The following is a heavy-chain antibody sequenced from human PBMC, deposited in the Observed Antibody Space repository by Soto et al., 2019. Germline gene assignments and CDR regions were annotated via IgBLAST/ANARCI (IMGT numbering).Heavy chain of an antibody. CDR3: ARVYSGYDQPYDY. D-gene: IGHD5-12*01. V-gene: IGHV1-18*01. Sequence: QVQLVQSGAEVKKPGASVKVSCKASGYTFTSYGISWVRQAPGQGLEWMGWISAYNGNTNYAQNRQGRVTMTTDTSTSTAYLELRSLRYDDPAVYSCARVYSGYDQPYDYWGQGTLVTVSS. J-gene: IGHJ4*02. CDR1: GYTFTSYG. CDR2: ISAYNGNT.